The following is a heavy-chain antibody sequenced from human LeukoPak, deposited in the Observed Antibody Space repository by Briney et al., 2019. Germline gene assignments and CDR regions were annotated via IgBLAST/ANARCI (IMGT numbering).Heavy chain of an antibody. CDR3: AKGLYSGSYDGFDS. V-gene: IGHV3-23*01. J-gene: IGHJ4*02. CDR2: ISGSGGST. D-gene: IGHD1-26*01. CDR1: GFTFRSYA. Sequence: GGSLTLSCAASGFTFRSYAMSWARPAPGKGLEWVSVISGSGGSTYYADPGKGRFTISKDNSKNTLNLQMNSLRAEDTAVYYCAKGLYSGSYDGFDSWGQGALVTVSS.